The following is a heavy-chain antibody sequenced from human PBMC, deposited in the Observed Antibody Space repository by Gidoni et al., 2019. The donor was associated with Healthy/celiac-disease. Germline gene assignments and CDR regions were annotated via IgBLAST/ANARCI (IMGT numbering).Heavy chain of an antibody. CDR3: ARDPVSEITFGGVIALDY. V-gene: IGHV3-30-3*01. Sequence: QVQLVESGGGVVQPGRSLRLSCAASGFTFSSYALHWVRQAPGKGLGWVAVISYDGSNKYYADSVKGRFTISRDNSKNTLYLQMNSLRAEDTAVYYCARDPVSEITFGGVIALDYWGQGTLVTVSS. J-gene: IGHJ4*02. CDR2: ISYDGSNK. CDR1: GFTFSSYA. D-gene: IGHD3-16*02.